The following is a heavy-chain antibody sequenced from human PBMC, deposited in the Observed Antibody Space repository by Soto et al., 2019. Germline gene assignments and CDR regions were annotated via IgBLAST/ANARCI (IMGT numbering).Heavy chain of an antibody. D-gene: IGHD6-13*01. J-gene: IGHJ5*02. V-gene: IGHV1-18*01. CDR1: GYTFTSYG. CDR2: ISAYNGNT. CDR3: ASPYRQQLVRGPDWFDP. Sequence: QVQLVQSGAEVKKPGASVKVSCKASGYTFTSYGISWVRQAPGQGLEWMGWISAYNGNTNYAQKLQGRVTMTTDTSTSTAYMELRSLRSDDTAVYYCASPYRQQLVRGPDWFDPWGQGTLVTVSS.